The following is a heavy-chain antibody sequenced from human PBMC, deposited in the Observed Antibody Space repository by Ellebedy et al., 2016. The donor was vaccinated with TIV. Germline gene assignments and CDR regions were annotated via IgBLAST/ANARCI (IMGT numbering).Heavy chain of an antibody. Sequence: MPSETLSLTCGVSGGSISIGGYSWSWIRQPPGKGLEYIGYIYHSGSTYYNPSLKSRVTISVDRSKNQFSLKLSSVTAADTAIYYCARQTVTTLDVWGQGTTVTVSS. D-gene: IGHD4-17*01. J-gene: IGHJ6*02. CDR3: ARQTVTTLDV. V-gene: IGHV4-30-2*01. CDR2: IYHSGST. CDR1: GGSISIGGYS.